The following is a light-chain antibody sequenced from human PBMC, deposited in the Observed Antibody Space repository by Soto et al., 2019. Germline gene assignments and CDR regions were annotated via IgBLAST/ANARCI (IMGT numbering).Light chain of an antibody. CDR2: WAS. V-gene: IGKV4-1*01. CDR3: QQYYAIPYT. CDR1: QSVLYSSDNEYY. Sequence: DIVMTQSPDSLAVSLGERATINCKSSQSVLYSSDNEYYLAWYQQKPGQPPKLLIYWASTRESGVPDRFSGSGSGTDFTLTISSLQAGDVAVYYCQQYYAIPYTFGQGTKLEIK. J-gene: IGKJ2*01.